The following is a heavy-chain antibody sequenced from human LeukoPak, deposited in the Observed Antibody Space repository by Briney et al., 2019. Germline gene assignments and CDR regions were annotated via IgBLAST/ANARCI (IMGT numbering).Heavy chain of an antibody. D-gene: IGHD5-12*01. CDR1: GFTFSNYW. Sequence: PGGSLRLSCAASGFTFSNYWMNWVRQAPGKGLEWVANIKQDGSEKHYVDSVKGRFTISRDNAKNSLYLRMSSLRAEDTAVCHCVTDVSGSLGDWGQGTLVTVSS. CDR2: IKQDGSEK. CDR3: VTDVSGSLGD. J-gene: IGHJ4*02. V-gene: IGHV3-7*05.